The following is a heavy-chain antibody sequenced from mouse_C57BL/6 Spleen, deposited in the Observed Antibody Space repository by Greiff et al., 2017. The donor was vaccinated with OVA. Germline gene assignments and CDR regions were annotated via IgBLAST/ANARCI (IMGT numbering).Heavy chain of an antibody. CDR1: GYTFTSYW. CDR2: IYPGSGST. CDR3: ARWDYYGSSYLYYYAMDY. J-gene: IGHJ4*01. D-gene: IGHD1-1*01. V-gene: IGHV1-55*01. Sequence: VKLQQPGAELVKPGASVKMSCKASGYTFTSYWITWVKQRPGQGLEWIGDIYPGSGSTNYTEKFKSKATLTVDTSSSTAYMQLSSLTSEDSAVYYCARWDYYGSSYLYYYAMDYWGQGTSVTVSS.